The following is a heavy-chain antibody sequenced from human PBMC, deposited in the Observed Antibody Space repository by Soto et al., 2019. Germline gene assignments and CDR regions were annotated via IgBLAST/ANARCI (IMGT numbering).Heavy chain of an antibody. V-gene: IGHV4-34*01. D-gene: IGHD3-16*02. Sequence: QVQLQQWGAGLLKPSETLSLTCAVYGGSFSGYYWSWIRQPPGKGLEWIGEINHSGSTNYNPSLKSRGTISVDTSKNQFSLKLSSVTAADTAVYYCARGNIWGSYRTDFDYWGQGTLVTVSS. CDR3: ARGNIWGSYRTDFDY. CDR2: INHSGST. CDR1: GGSFSGYY. J-gene: IGHJ4*02.